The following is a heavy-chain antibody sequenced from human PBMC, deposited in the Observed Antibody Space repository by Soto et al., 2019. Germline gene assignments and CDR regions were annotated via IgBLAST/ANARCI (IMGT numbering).Heavy chain of an antibody. CDR2: IYYSGST. CDR1: GGSISSGDYY. Sequence: SETLSLTCTVSGGSISSGDYYWSWIRQPPGKGLEWIGYIYYSGSTYYNPSLKSRVTISVDTSKNQLSLKLSSVTAADTAVYYCARDLPYCTNGVCHWNWFDPWGQGTLVTVSS. D-gene: IGHD2-8*01. CDR3: ARDLPYCTNGVCHWNWFDP. J-gene: IGHJ5*02. V-gene: IGHV4-30-4*01.